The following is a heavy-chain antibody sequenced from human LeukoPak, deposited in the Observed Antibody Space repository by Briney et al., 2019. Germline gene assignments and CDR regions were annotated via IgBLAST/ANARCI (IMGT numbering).Heavy chain of an antibody. CDR2: IKSEPDGGTT. CDR1: GFTFSNAW. V-gene: IGHV3-15*01. J-gene: IGHJ4*02. D-gene: IGHD3-9*01. Sequence: TPGGSLRLSCAGSGFTFSNAWMSWVRQAPGKGLEWVGRIKSEPDGGTTDYAAPVKGKFTISRDDSKNTLYLQMNSLRAEDTALYYCTTDQYDILTGYYMGYFDYWGQGTLVTVSS. CDR3: TTDQYDILTGYYMGYFDY.